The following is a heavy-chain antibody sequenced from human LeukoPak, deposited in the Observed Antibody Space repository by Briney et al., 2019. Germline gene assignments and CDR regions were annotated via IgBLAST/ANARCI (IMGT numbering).Heavy chain of an antibody. J-gene: IGHJ4*02. CDR3: ARSRLLLDY. Sequence: ASVKVSCKAPGYTFITYYMHWVRQAPGQGLEWMGIINPSGGSTSYAQKFQGRATMTGDTSTSTVYMELSGLRSEDTAVYYCARSRLLLDYWGQGTLVTVSS. CDR2: INPSGGST. CDR1: GYTFITYY. D-gene: IGHD2-21*02. V-gene: IGHV1-46*01.